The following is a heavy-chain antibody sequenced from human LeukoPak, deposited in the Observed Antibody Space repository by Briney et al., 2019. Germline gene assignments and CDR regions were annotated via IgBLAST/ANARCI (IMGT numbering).Heavy chain of an antibody. CDR1: GFTFSSYA. Sequence: GASLRLSCAASGFTFSSYAMSWVRQAPGKGLEWVSSIGGSSDFIYYGDSVKGRFTISRDNAKNSVYLQMNSLRAEDTAVYYCLRDESGSFFAYWGQGTLVIVSS. CDR2: IGGSSDFI. CDR3: LRDESGSFFAY. D-gene: IGHD3-10*01. V-gene: IGHV3-21*06. J-gene: IGHJ4*02.